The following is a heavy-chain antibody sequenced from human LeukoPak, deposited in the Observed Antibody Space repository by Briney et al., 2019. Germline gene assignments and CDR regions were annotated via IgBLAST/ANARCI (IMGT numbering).Heavy chain of an antibody. D-gene: IGHD3-10*01. CDR2: IIGSAVNT. V-gene: IGHV3-23*01. CDR1: GFTFSNYW. Sequence: GGSLRLSCAASGFTFSNYWMSWVRQAPGKGLEWVSTIIGSAVNTYYADSVKGRFTISRDDSKNTVYLQMNSLRAEDTAVYSCAKYTSGTSYRGLDQWGQGTLVTVSS. J-gene: IGHJ4*02. CDR3: AKYTSGTSYRGLDQ.